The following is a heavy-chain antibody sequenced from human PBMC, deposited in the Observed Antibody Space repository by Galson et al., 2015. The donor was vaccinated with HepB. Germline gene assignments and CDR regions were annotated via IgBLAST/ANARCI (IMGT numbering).Heavy chain of an antibody. CDR1: GGSFSGFY. CDR2: INYSGST. V-gene: IGHV4-34*01. Sequence: ETLSLTCAVYGGSFSGFYWTWLRQTPGKGLEWIGEINYSGSTNYSPSLKSRVTMSVDSSKNQVSLKLTSVTAADTAVYYCARGGGNSTTATCHPFDYWGQGTLVTVSS. D-gene: IGHD2/OR15-2a*01. CDR3: ARGGGNSTTATCHPFDY. J-gene: IGHJ4*02.